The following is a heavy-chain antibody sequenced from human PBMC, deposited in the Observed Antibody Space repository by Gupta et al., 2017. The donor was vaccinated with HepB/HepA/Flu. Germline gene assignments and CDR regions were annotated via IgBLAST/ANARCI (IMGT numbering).Heavy chain of an antibody. D-gene: IGHD4-23*01. CDR2: IKSKTDGGTT. CDR3: TTDAGVVTGGY. V-gene: IGHV3-15*01. J-gene: IGHJ4*02. Sequence: VGRIKSKTDGGTTDYAAPVKGRFTISRDDSKNTLYLQMNSLKTEDTAVYYCTTDAGVVTGGYWGQGTLVTVSS.